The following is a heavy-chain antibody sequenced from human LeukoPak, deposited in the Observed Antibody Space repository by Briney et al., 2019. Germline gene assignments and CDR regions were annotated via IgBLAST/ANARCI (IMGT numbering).Heavy chain of an antibody. CDR2: ISGSGGST. CDR1: GFTFSSYG. CDR3: AKEKWLRNPRYFDY. V-gene: IGHV3-23*01. D-gene: IGHD5-12*01. J-gene: IGHJ4*02. Sequence: PGRSLRLSCAASGFTFSSYGMSWVRQAPGKGLEWVSAISGSGGSTYYADSVKGRFTISRDNFKNKLYLQMNSLRAEDTAVYYCAKEKWLRNPRYFDYWGQGTLVTVSS.